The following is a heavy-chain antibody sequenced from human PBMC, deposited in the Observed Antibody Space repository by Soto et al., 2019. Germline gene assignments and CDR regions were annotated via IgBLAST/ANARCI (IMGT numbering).Heavy chain of an antibody. Sequence: PSETLSLTCTVSGGSISSSSHHWGWIRQPPGKGLEWIGSIFYSGSTYYSPSLKSRVTISVDTSKNQFSLSLSSVTAADTAVYYCARPAIFGVADGAFDVWGQGTMVTVSS. D-gene: IGHD3-3*01. CDR2: IFYSGST. CDR3: ARPAIFGVADGAFDV. V-gene: IGHV4-39*01. J-gene: IGHJ3*01. CDR1: GGSISSSSHH.